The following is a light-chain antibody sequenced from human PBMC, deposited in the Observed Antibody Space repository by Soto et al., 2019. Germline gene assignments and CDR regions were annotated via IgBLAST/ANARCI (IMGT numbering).Light chain of an antibody. CDR2: DVS. Sequence: EIVLTQSPATLSLSPGERASLSCRASQSVGNSLAWYQHKPGQAPKLLIYDVSNRATGIPARFSGSGSGTDFTLTISSLEPEDFATYYCLQHNNYPWTFGQGTRVEIK. V-gene: IGKV3-11*01. CDR3: LQHNNYPWT. CDR1: QSVGNS. J-gene: IGKJ1*01.